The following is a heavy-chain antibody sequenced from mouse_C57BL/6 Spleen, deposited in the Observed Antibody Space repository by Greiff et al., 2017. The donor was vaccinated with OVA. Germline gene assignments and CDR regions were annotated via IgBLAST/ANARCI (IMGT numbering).Heavy chain of an antibody. CDR3: VRAIYYGNNWYFDV. CDR2: IRSKSSNYAT. D-gene: IGHD2-1*01. CDR1: GFTFNTYA. V-gene: IGHV10-3*01. Sequence: EAGGGLVQPKGSLKLSCAASGFTFNTYAMHWVRQAPGKGLEWVARIRSKSSNYATYYADSVKDRFTISRDDSQSMLYLQMNNLKTEDTAMYYCVRAIYYGNNWYFDVWGTGTTVTVSS. J-gene: IGHJ1*03.